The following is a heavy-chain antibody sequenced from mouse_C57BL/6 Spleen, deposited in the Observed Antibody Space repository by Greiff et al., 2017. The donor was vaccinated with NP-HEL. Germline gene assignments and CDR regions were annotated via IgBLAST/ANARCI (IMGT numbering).Heavy chain of an antibody. CDR2: ISSGSSTI. Sequence: EVHLVESGGGLVKPGGSLKLSCAASGFTFSDYGMHWVRQAPEKGLEWVAYISSGSSTIYYADTVKGRFTISRDNAKNTLFLQMTSLRSEDTAMYYCARPVTTVAPFAYWGQGTLVTVSA. V-gene: IGHV5-17*01. CDR3: ARPVTTVAPFAY. CDR1: GFTFSDYG. J-gene: IGHJ3*01. D-gene: IGHD1-1*01.